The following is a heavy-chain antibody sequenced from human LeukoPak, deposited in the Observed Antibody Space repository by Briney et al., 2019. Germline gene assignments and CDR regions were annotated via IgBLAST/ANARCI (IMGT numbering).Heavy chain of an antibody. CDR1: GGSFNNYA. J-gene: IGHJ4*02. CDR2: FIPILDTT. CDR3: ARSNDYDYHFNY. D-gene: IGHD5-12*01. V-gene: IGHV1-69*05. Sequence: SVKVSCKASGGSFNNYAVTWVRQAPRQGLEWMGGFIPILDTTNYAPNFQGRVTITTDESSTTAYMELSSLKWEDTVLYYCARSNDYDYHFNYWGQGTLVTVSS.